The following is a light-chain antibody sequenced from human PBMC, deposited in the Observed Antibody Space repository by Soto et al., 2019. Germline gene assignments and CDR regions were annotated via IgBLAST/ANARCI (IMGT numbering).Light chain of an antibody. Sequence: DIQMTQSPSSLSASVGDRVTIICRASQSVSTRLAWYQQKPGKAPKVLIYDASSWAGGVPSRFTGSGSGTEFTLTINSLQPDDFAVYYCQQYGSSAFTFGPGTKLDIK. V-gene: IGKV1-5*02. CDR2: DAS. J-gene: IGKJ3*01. CDR1: QSVSTR. CDR3: QQYGSSAFT.